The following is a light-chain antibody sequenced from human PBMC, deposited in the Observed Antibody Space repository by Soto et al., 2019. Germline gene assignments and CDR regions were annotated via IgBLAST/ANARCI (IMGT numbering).Light chain of an antibody. J-gene: IGKJ1*01. V-gene: IGKV1-5*01. CDR2: DAS. Sequence: IQMTQSTSTLSGSVGDRVTITCRASQSISSWLAWYQQKPGKAPKLLIYDASSLESGVPSRFSGSGSGTEFTLTISSLQPDDFATYYCQQYNSYWGTFGQGTKVAIK. CDR3: QQYNSYWGT. CDR1: QSISSW.